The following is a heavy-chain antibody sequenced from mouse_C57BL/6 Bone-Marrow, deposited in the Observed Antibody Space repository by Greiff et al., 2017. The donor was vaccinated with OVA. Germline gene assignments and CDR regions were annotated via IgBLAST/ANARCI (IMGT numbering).Heavy chain of an antibody. CDR1: GYTFTSYW. CDR3: AREREFITTVVVDY. V-gene: IGHV1-62-3*01. J-gene: IGHJ2*01. CDR2: IDPNSGGT. Sequence: QVQLQQPGAELVKPGASVKLSCKASGYTFTSYWMHWVKQRPGRGLEWIGRIDPNSGGTKYNEKFKSKATLTADKSSSTAYMELRSLTSEDSAVYFCAREREFITTVVVDYWGQGTTLTVSS. D-gene: IGHD1-1*01.